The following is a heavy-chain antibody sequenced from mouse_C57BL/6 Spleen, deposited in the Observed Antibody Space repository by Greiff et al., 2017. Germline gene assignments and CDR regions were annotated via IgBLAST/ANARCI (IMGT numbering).Heavy chain of an antibody. CDR2: ISSGGSYT. CDR1: GFTFSSYG. D-gene: IGHD6-1*01. J-gene: IGHJ2*01. V-gene: IGHV5-6*01. CDR3: ARHPGAAPLGD. Sequence: EVQRVESGGDLVKPGGSLKLSCAASGFTFSSYGMSWVRQTPDKRLEWVATISSGGSYTYYPDSVKGRFTIARNNAKNTLYLQMSSQKSEDTAMYYCARHPGAAPLGDWGQGTTLTVSS.